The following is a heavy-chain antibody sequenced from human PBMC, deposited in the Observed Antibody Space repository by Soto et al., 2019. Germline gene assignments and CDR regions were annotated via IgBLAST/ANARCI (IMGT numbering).Heavy chain of an antibody. D-gene: IGHD2-21*01. V-gene: IGHV3-15*01. CDR1: GFTFNNAW. J-gene: IGHJ3*02. CDR2: IKSTTDGGAI. Sequence: EVQLVESGGGLVEPGGSLRLSCAASGFTFNNAWMSWVRQAPGKGLAWIGRIKSTTDGGAIDYAAPVKGRFTISRDDSENTLYLQMSSLKTEDTAVYFCATDVAHIAVLLGLDAFDIWSQGTMVTVSS. CDR3: ATDVAHIAVLLGLDAFDI.